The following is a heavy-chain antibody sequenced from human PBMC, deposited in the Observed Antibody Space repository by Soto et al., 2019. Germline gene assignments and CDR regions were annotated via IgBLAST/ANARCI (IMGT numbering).Heavy chain of an antibody. D-gene: IGHD3-3*01. CDR3: ARDPTIFGVVISRKNYYYYYGMDV. CDR2: IWYDGSNK. Sequence: GGSLRLSCAASGFTFSSYGMHWVRQAPGKGLEWVAVIWYDGSNKYYADSVKGRFTISRDNSKNTLYLQMNSLRAEDTAVYYCARDPTIFGVVISRKNYYYYYGMDVWGQGTTVTVSS. J-gene: IGHJ6*02. V-gene: IGHV3-33*01. CDR1: GFTFSSYG.